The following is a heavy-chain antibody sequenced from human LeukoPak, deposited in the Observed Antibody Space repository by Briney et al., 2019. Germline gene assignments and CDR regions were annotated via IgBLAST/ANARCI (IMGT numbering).Heavy chain of an antibody. D-gene: IGHD3-9*01. CDR3: ARDFTIFFSERNNGFDP. CDR2: IIPIFGTA. CDR1: GGTFSSYA. V-gene: IGHV1-69*05. Sequence: SVKVSCKASGGTFSSYAISWVRQAPGQGLEWIGGIIPIFGTANYAQKFQGRVTITTDESTSTADMELSSLRSEDAAVYYCARDFTIFFSERNNGFDPRGQGTLVTVSS. J-gene: IGHJ5*02.